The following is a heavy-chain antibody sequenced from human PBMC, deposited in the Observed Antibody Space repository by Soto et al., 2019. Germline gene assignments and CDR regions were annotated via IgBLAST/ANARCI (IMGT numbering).Heavy chain of an antibody. CDR3: ANVGGYEAGYYGMDV. CDR1: GFTFSSYA. D-gene: IGHD5-12*01. J-gene: IGHJ6*02. V-gene: IGHV3-23*01. CDR2: ISGSGGST. Sequence: PGGSLRLSCAASGFTFSSYAMSWVRQAPGKGLEWVSAISGSGGSTYYADSVKGRFTISRDNSKNTLYLQMNSLRAEDTAVYYSANVGGYEAGYYGMDVWGHGTTVTVSS.